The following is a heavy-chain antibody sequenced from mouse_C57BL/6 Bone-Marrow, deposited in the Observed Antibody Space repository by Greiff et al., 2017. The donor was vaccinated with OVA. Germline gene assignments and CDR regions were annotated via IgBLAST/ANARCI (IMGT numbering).Heavy chain of an antibody. D-gene: IGHD1-1*01. CDR1: GYTSPSYW. CDR3: ASLFSLFAY. V-gene: IGHV1-59*01. Sequence: QVQLQQPGAELVRPGTSVKLSCKASGYTSPSYWLHWVKQRLGQGLEWIGVIVPSDSYTNYNQKSKGKATFTVDTSSSTAYMQLSSLASEDSAVYYCASLFSLFAYWGQGTLVTVSA. CDR2: IVPSDSYT. J-gene: IGHJ3*01.